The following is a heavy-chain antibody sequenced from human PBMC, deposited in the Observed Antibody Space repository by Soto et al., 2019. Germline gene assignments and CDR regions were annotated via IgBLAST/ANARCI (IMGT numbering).Heavy chain of an antibody. CDR2: ISYDGSNK. CDR1: GFTFSSYA. D-gene: IGHD3-16*01. Sequence: QPGGSLRLSCAASGFTFSSYAMHWVRQAPGKGLEWVAVISYDGSNKYYADSVKGRFTISRDNSKNTLYLQMNSLRAEDTAVYYCARDRLLVLSYGMDVWGQGTTVTVSS. CDR3: ARDRLLVLSYGMDV. J-gene: IGHJ6*02. V-gene: IGHV3-30-3*01.